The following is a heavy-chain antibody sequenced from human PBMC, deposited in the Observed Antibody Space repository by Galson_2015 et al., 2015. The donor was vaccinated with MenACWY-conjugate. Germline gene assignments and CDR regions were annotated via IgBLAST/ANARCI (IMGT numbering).Heavy chain of an antibody. Sequence: SLRLSCAASGFTFSSYWMHWVRQAPGKGLVWVSRVNSDGTNTQYADSVKGRFSISRDNAKNILYLQMNSLRAEDTAVYYCARGANSGNFYVAHYHYGLDVWRQGTTVTASS. CDR3: ARGANSGNFYVAHYHYGLDV. V-gene: IGHV3-74*01. J-gene: IGHJ6*02. CDR2: VNSDGTNT. D-gene: IGHD1-26*01. CDR1: GFTFSSYW.